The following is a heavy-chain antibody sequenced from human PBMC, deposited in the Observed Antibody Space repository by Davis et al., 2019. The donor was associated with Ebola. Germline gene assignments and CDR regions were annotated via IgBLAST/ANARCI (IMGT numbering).Heavy chain of an antibody. CDR3: ARDRSGYYGSAYYFDH. D-gene: IGHD3-10*01. CDR2: IKQDGSAE. CDR1: GFTFRSYW. Sequence: GESLKISCAVSGFTFRSYWMGWVRQTPGKGLEWVANIKQDGSAENYVDSVKGRFSISRDNTKNSLYLQMDSLRVEDTAVYYCARDRSGYYGSAYYFDHWGQGTLVTVSS. V-gene: IGHV3-7*01. J-gene: IGHJ4*02.